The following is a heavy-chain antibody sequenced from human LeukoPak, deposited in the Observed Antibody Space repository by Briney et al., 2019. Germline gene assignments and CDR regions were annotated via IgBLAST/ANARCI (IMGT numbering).Heavy chain of an antibody. Sequence: PGGSLRLSCAASGFTFTSYSMNWVSQAPGKGLEWVSYISSSGSTIYYADSVKGQFTISRDNANNSLYLQMNSLRAEDTAVYYCARATGDGRHAFDIWGQGTIVTVSS. J-gene: IGHJ3*02. D-gene: IGHD7-27*01. CDR2: ISSSGSTI. CDR1: GFTFTSYS. CDR3: ARATGDGRHAFDI. V-gene: IGHV3-48*04.